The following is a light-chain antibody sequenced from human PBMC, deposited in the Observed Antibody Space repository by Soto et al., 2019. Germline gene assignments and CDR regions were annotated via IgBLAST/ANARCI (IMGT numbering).Light chain of an antibody. V-gene: IGLV2-14*03. CDR1: SSDVGGYNY. CDR3: SSYTTSNTRQTV. Sequence: QSVLNPPASGSGSPGHSITISCTGTSSDVGGYNYVSWYQHHPGKAPKLMIYDVSYRPSGVSNRFSGSKSGNTASLTISGLQPEDEADYSCSSYTTSNTRQTVFGTGTKVTVL. J-gene: IGLJ1*01. CDR2: DVS.